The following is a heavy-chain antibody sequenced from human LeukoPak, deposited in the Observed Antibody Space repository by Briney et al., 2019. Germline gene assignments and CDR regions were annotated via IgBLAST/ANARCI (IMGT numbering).Heavy chain of an antibody. CDR2: ISGSGGST. CDR1: GFTFSSYA. J-gene: IGHJ4*02. V-gene: IGHV3-23*01. D-gene: IGHD6-13*01. Sequence: GGPLRLSCAASGFTFSSYAMSWVRQAPGKGLEWVSAISGSGGSTYYADSVKGRFTISRDNSKNTLYLQMNSLRAEDTAVYYCAKKSSSWYREIDYWGQGTLVTVSS. CDR3: AKKSSSWYREIDY.